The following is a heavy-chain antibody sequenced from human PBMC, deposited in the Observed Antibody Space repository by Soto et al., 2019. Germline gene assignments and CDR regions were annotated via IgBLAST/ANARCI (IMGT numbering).Heavy chain of an antibody. J-gene: IGHJ4*02. CDR2: TYHRGST. V-gene: IGHV4-59*01. CDR3: ARIGGYHGPLDY. CDR1: GVSISSYF. D-gene: IGHD3-16*02. Sequence: SETLSLTCSVSGVSISSYFWSWIRQPPGRGLEWIGYTYHRGSTNYSPSLRSRVAISLDTSENQFSLKVSSVTAADTAVYYCARIGGYHGPLDYWGQGTPVTVS.